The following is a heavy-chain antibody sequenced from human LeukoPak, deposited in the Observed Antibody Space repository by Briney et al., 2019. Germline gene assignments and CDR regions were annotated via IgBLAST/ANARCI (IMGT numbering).Heavy chain of an antibody. D-gene: IGHD1-1*01. V-gene: IGHV1-8*01. CDR3: ARALAGTAELDV. CDR1: GYTFTSYD. Sequence: ASVTVSCKASGYTFTSYDIHWVRQATGQGLEWMGRMNPNNGNTGDARKFQGRVTMTRDPSISTAYMELSSLRSEDTGVYFCARALAGTAELDVWGKGTTVTVAS. CDR2: MNPNNGNT. J-gene: IGHJ6*04.